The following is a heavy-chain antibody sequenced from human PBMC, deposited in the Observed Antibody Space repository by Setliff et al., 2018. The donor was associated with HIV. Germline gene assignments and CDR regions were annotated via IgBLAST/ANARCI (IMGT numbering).Heavy chain of an antibody. CDR2: INHSGST. CDR3: ERRDDWLLYFDY. J-gene: IGHJ4*02. V-gene: IGHV4-34*01. D-gene: IGHD3-9*01. Sequence: SETLSLTCAVYGGSFSGYYWSWIRQPPGKGLEWIGEINHSGSTHYNPSLKSRVTISVDTSKNQFSLKLNSVTAADTAVYYCERRDDWLLYFDYWGQGTLVTVSS. CDR1: GGSFSGYY.